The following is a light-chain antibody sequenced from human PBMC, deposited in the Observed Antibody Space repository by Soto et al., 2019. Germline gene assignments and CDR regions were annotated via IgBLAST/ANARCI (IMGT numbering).Light chain of an antibody. CDR2: GAS. J-gene: IGKJ1*01. Sequence: EIVLTQSPATLSVSPGERATLSCRASQSVSSSFLAWYQRKPGQAPRLLIYGASNRATGIPARFSGSGSGTDFTLTISRLEPEDFAVYYCQQYHSSPRTFGQGTKVDIK. V-gene: IGKV3-20*01. CDR1: QSVSSSF. CDR3: QQYHSSPRT.